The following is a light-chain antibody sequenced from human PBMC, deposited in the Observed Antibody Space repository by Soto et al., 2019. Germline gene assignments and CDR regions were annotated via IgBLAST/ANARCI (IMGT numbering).Light chain of an antibody. V-gene: IGLV2-8*01. CDR3: SSYAGNKNV. Sequence: QSVLTQPPSASGSPGQSVTISYPGTSSDVGGYNYVSWYQQHPGKAPKLMIYEVSKRPSGVPDRFSGSKSGNTASLTVSGLQAEDEADYYCSSYAGNKNVFGTGTKVTGL. CDR1: SSDVGGYNY. CDR2: EVS. J-gene: IGLJ1*01.